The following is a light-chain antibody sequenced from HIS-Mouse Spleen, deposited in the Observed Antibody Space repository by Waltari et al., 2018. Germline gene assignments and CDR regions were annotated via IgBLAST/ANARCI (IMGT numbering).Light chain of an antibody. V-gene: IGLV2-23*01. CDR1: SSDGGSYNL. Sequence: QSALTQPASVSGSPGQSTTTPCTGTSSDGGSYNLVSWYHQHPGKAPKLMIYEGRKRPSGVSNRFSGSKSGNTASLTISGLQAEDEADYYCCSYAGSSTLFGGGTKLTVL. J-gene: IGLJ3*02. CDR3: CSYAGSSTL. CDR2: EGR.